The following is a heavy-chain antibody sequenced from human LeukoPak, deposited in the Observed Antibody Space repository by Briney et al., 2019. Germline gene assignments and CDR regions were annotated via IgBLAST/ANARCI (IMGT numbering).Heavy chain of an antibody. V-gene: IGHV3-21*01. Sequence: PGGSLRLSCAASGFTFSSYSMNWVRQAPGRGLEWVSSISSSSSYIYYADSVKGRFTISRDNAKNSLYLQMNSQRAEDTAVYYCARDYWDYYDSSGYYPNYYYYYGMDVWGQGTTVTVSS. CDR2: ISSSSSYI. CDR1: GFTFSSYS. J-gene: IGHJ6*02. D-gene: IGHD3-22*01. CDR3: ARDYWDYYDSSGYYPNYYYYYGMDV.